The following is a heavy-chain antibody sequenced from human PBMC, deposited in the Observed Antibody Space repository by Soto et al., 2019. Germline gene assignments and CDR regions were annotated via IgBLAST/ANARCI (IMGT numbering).Heavy chain of an antibody. D-gene: IGHD2-21*02. CDR3: ARGGHIAVVTASFDN. CDR2: IHPSGGGT. J-gene: IGHJ4*02. V-gene: IGHV1-46*02. CDR1: GYTFNTYY. Sequence: QVQLVQSGAEVRKPGASVKVSCKPSGYTFNTYYLHWLRQAPGQALEWMGVIHPSGGGTTYAQKFLGSVTVTRETSTTTVFMELSSLRSDDTAVYYCARGGHIAVVTASFDNWGQGTLVTVSS.